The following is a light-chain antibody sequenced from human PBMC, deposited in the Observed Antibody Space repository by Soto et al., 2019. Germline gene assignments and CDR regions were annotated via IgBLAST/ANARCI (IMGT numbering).Light chain of an antibody. CDR1: SSDIEDYNY. V-gene: IGLV2-14*01. CDR2: EVS. J-gene: IGLJ1*01. Sequence: QSVLTQPASVSGSPGQSITISCTGTSSDIEDYNYVSWYQHHPGKAPKFMIYEVSNRPSGVPNRFSGSKSGNTASLTISGLQAEDEADYYCSAYTGSNSFVSGTGTKVTVL. CDR3: SAYTGSNSFV.